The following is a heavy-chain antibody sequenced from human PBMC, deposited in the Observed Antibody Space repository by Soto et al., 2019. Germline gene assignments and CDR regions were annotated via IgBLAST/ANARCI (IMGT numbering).Heavy chain of an antibody. V-gene: IGHV3-33*01. J-gene: IGHJ1*01. Sequence: QVQLVESGGGVVQPGRSLELSCEASGFNFNNYPMHWVRQAPGKGLEWVAVIWYDGTEKFYADSLKGRSTISRDNSKNTLFLQMNSLRAEDTAVYYCAGNTPLFNWGQGTLVTVSS. CDR3: AGNTPLFN. CDR1: GFNFNNYP. CDR2: IWYDGTEK. D-gene: IGHD2-2*02.